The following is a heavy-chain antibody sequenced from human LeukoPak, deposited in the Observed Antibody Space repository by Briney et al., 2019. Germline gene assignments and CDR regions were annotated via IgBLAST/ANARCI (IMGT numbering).Heavy chain of an antibody. J-gene: IGHJ6*03. D-gene: IGHD5-24*01. CDR3: ARDQWLQSYDYMDV. Sequence: GGSLRLSCAASGFTFGNYGMSWVRQAPGKGLEWVSSISTSSSYIYYADSVKGRFTIARDNAKNSLYLQMNSLRAEDTAVYYCARDQWLQSYDYMDVWGKGTTVTISS. CDR1: GFTFGNYG. V-gene: IGHV3-21*01. CDR2: ISTSSSYI.